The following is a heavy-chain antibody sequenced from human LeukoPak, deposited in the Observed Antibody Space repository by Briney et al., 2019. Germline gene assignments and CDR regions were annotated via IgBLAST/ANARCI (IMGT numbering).Heavy chain of an antibody. CDR2: ISGSGGST. CDR3: AKDPNDEGYFDY. J-gene: IGHJ4*02. V-gene: IGHV3-23*01. CDR1: GFTFSSYG. Sequence: GGSLRLSCAASGFTFSSYGMSWVRQAPGKGLEWVSAISGSGGSTYYADSVKGRFTISRDNSKNTLYLQMNSLRAEDTAVYYCAKDPNDEGYFDYWGQGTLVTVSS. D-gene: IGHD1-1*01.